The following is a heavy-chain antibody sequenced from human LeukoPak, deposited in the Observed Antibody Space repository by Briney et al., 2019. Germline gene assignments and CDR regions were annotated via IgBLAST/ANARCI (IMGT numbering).Heavy chain of an antibody. CDR3: GKGRLGELSL. Sequence: GGSLRLSCAASRFTVDDYAMHWVRQAPGKGLEWVSLISGGGGSTDYVDSVKGRFTIYRDNSKNSLYLQMTSLRTEDNDLYYCGKGRLGELSLWGQGTLVTVSS. CDR1: RFTVDDYA. V-gene: IGHV3-43*02. D-gene: IGHD3-16*02. J-gene: IGHJ4*02. CDR2: ISGGGGST.